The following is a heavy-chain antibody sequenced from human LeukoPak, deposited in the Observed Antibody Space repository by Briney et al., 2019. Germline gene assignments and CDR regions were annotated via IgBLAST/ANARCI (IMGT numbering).Heavy chain of an antibody. V-gene: IGHV1-69*05. Sequence: ASVKVSCKASGGTFGSYAISWVRQAPGQGLEWMGGIIPIFGTANYAQKFQGRVTITTDESTSTAYMELSSLRSEDTAVYYCARDQDGYSSSSSPDWGQGTLVTVSS. D-gene: IGHD6-6*01. J-gene: IGHJ4*02. CDR2: IIPIFGTA. CDR3: ARDQDGYSSSSSPD. CDR1: GGTFGSYA.